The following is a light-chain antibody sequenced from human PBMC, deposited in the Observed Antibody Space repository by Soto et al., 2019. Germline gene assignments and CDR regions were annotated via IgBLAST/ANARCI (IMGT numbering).Light chain of an antibody. J-gene: IGLJ1*01. CDR1: SSDVGGYNR. CDR2: EVG. Sequence: QSALTQPASVSDTPGQSITISCAGTSSDVGGYNRVACSPQHADKAPNLLIHEVGNRSPGVSNRVSASTSGDTASLTISRLKAEDEPDYYCTAYSGISTYVFGTGTKVTVL. CDR3: TAYSGISTYV. V-gene: IGLV2-14*01.